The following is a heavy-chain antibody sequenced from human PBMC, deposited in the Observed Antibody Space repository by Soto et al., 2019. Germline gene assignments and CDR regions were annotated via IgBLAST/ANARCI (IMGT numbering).Heavy chain of an antibody. CDR3: APSGWGPTPFDY. CDR1: GFTFSSYA. CDR2: ISYDGSNK. D-gene: IGHD7-27*01. J-gene: IGHJ4*02. Sequence: ESGGGVVQPGRSLRLSCAASGFTFSSYAMHWVRQAPGKGLEWVAVISYDGSNKYYADSVKGRFTISRDNSKNTLYLQMNSLRAEDTAVYYGAPSGWGPTPFDYWGQGTLVTVSS. V-gene: IGHV3-30-3*01.